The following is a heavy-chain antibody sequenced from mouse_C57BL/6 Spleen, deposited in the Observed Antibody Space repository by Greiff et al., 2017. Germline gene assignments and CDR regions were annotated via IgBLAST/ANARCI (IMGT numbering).Heavy chain of an antibody. CDR2: LSNGGGST. V-gene: IGHV5-12*01. CDR1: GFTFSDYY. CDR3: ARHVPYGNYDYYAMDY. Sequence: EVHLVESGGGLVQPGGSLKLSCAASGFTFSDYYMYWVRQTPEKMLEWVAYLSNGGGSTYYPDTVKGRFTISRDNAKNTLYLQMSRLKSEDTAMYYGARHVPYGNYDYYAMDYWGQGTSVTVSS. J-gene: IGHJ4*01. D-gene: IGHD2-1*01.